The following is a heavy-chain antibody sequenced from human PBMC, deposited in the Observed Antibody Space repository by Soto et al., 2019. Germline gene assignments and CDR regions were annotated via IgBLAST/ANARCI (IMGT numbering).Heavy chain of an antibody. D-gene: IGHD6-13*01. CDR3: ESGRDIAAAGPYNWFDH. CDR2: INHSGST. J-gene: IGHJ5*02. CDR1: GGSFSGYY. V-gene: IGHV4-34*01. Sequence: PSETLSLTCAVYGGSFSGYYWSWIRQPPGKGLEWIGEINHSGSTNYNPSLKSRVTISVDTSKNQFSLKLSSVTAADTAVYYCESGRDIAAAGPYNWFDHWCQETLVTVSS.